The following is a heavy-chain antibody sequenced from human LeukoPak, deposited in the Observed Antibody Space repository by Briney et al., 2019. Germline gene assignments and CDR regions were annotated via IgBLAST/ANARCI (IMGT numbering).Heavy chain of an antibody. V-gene: IGHV1-46*01. CDR3: ATQNHIPLGFDY. Sequence: ASVKVSCKASGYTFTSYYMHWVRQAPGQGLEWMGIINPSGGSTSYAQKFQGRVTMTRDTSTSTVYMELSSLRSEDTVVYYCATQNHIPLGFDYWGQGTLVTVFS. CDR2: INPSGGST. CDR1: GYTFTSYY. J-gene: IGHJ4*02. D-gene: IGHD2-2*02.